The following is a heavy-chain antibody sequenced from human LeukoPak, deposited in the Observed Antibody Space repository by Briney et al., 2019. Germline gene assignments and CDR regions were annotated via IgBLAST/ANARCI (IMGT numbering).Heavy chain of an antibody. CDR3: ARESVLLWFGEVERGYYFDY. J-gene: IGHJ4*02. CDR2: IWYDGSNK. CDR1: GFTFSSYG. V-gene: IGHV3-33*01. Sequence: PGRSLRLSCAASGFTFSSYGMHWVRQAPGKGLEWVAVIWYDGSNKYYADSVKGLFTISRDNSKNTLYLQMNSLRAEDTAVYYCARESVLLWFGEVERGYYFDYWGQGTLVTVSS. D-gene: IGHD3-10*01.